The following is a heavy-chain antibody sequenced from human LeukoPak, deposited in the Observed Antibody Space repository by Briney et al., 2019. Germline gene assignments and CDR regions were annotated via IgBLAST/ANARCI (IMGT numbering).Heavy chain of an antibody. D-gene: IGHD2-15*01. CDR2: INSDGSST. V-gene: IGHV3-74*01. Sequence: GGSLRLSCAASGFTFSSYWMHWVRHTPEKGLVWVSRINSDGSSTSYADSVKGRFTISRDNAKNTLYLQMSCLRAEDTAVYYCGRVFGVVARAFDLWGQGTLVTVSS. J-gene: IGHJ3*01. CDR1: GFTFSSYW. CDR3: GRVFGVVARAFDL.